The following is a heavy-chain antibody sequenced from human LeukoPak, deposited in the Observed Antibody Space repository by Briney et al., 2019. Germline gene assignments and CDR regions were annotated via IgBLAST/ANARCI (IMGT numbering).Heavy chain of an antibody. CDR1: GGSISSSNW. CDR3: ARGEQYGSGTVQFGY. J-gene: IGHJ4*02. Sequence: PSETLSLTCSVSGGSISSSNWWSWVRQPPGKGLEWIGEIYQSGSTNYNPTLKSRVTMSVDKSRNQFSLSLTSVTAADTAVYYCARGEQYGSGTVQFGYWGQGTLVTVSS. V-gene: IGHV4-4*02. CDR2: IYQSGST. D-gene: IGHD3-10*01.